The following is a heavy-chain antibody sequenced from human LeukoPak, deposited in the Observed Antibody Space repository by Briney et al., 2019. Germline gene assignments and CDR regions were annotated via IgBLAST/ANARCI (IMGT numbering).Heavy chain of an antibody. CDR2: ISLSGGNT. CDR1: GFTFSDHS. D-gene: IGHD3-16*01. CDR3: VGGRLY. J-gene: IGHJ4*02. Sequence: HPGGSLRLSCAASGFTFSDHSMSWVRQAPGKGLEWVSAISLSGGNTYYADSVKGRFAISRDNSKNTLYLQMDSLRAEDTAVYYCVGGRLYWGQGTPVTVSA. V-gene: IGHV3-23*01.